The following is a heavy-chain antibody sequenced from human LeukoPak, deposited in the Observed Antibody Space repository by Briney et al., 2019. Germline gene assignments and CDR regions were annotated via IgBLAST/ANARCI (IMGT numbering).Heavy chain of an antibody. CDR3: ARDTLTGRPPTFDY. Sequence: SVKVSCKASGGTFSSYAISWVRQAPGQGLEWMGRIIPILGIANYAQEFQGRVTITADKSTSTAYMELSSLRSEDTAVYYCARDTLTGRPPTFDYWGQGTLVTVSS. D-gene: IGHD7-27*01. CDR1: GGTFSSYA. V-gene: IGHV1-69*04. CDR2: IIPILGIA. J-gene: IGHJ4*02.